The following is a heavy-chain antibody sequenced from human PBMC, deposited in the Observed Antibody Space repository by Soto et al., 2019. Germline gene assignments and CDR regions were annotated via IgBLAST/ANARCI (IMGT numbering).Heavy chain of an antibody. D-gene: IGHD2-2*01. CDR3: ATARHCSSDACPEAE. Sequence: GGSLRLSCAASGFTFSTSGMLWVRQPPGEGLEWVSAIGPNPANTKYTDSVKGRFTISRDNSKNTVFLQMSSLRAEDTALYYCATARHCSSDACPEAEWGQGTLVTVSS. CDR1: GFTFSTSG. CDR2: IGPNPANT. V-gene: IGHV3-23*01. J-gene: IGHJ4*02.